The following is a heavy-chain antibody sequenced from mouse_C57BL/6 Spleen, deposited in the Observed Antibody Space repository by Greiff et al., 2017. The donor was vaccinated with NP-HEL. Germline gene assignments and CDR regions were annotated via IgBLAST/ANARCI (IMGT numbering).Heavy chain of an antibody. CDR3: ARDPSYDYDNY. Sequence: DVQLVESGGGLVKPGGSLKLSCAASGFTFSSYAMSWVRQTPEKRLEWVATISDGGSYTYYPDNVKGRFTISRDNAKNNLYLQMSHLKSEDTAMYYCARDPSYDYDNYWGQGTTLTVSS. CDR1: GFTFSSYA. J-gene: IGHJ2*01. D-gene: IGHD2-4*01. CDR2: ISDGGSYT. V-gene: IGHV5-4*01.